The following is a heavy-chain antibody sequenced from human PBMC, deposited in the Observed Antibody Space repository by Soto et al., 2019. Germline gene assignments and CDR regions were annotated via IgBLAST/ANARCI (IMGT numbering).Heavy chain of an antibody. CDR3: AISQDRGGRTTFIY. V-gene: IGHV3-9*01. CDR2: INWKSDI. CDR1: GFTFDDNA. D-gene: IGHD3-16*01. Sequence: LRLSCAVSGFTFDDNAMHWVRQAPEKGLEWVSGINWKSDIGYADSVKGRFTISRDNAENSLYLQMNSLRAEDTASYYCAISQDRGGRTTFIYWGQGTQVTVSS. J-gene: IGHJ4*02.